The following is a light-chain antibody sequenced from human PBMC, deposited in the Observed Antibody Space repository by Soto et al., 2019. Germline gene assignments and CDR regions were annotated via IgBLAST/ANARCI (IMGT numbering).Light chain of an antibody. CDR1: QSISSW. V-gene: IGKV1-5*01. Sequence: DIQMTQSPSTLSASVGDRVTITCRASQSISSWLAWYQQKPGKAPKLLIYDASSLESGVPSRFSGSGSGTEFTLTISSLQPDDFVTYYCQQYNSYSMYTFGQGTKLEIE. CDR3: QQYNSYSMYT. CDR2: DAS. J-gene: IGKJ2*01.